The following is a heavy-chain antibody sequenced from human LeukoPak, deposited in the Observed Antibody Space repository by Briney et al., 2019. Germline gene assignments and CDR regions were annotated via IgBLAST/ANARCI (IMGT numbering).Heavy chain of an antibody. V-gene: IGHV3-21*01. CDR3: AREGMATTN. CDR1: GFTFSSYS. J-gene: IGHJ4*02. Sequence: GGSLRLSCAASGFTFSSYSMTWVRQAPGKGLEWVSSISSSSSYIYYADSVEGRFTISRDNAKNSLYLQMNSLRAEDTAVYYCAREGMATTNWGQGTLVTVSS. D-gene: IGHD5-24*01. CDR2: ISSSSSYI.